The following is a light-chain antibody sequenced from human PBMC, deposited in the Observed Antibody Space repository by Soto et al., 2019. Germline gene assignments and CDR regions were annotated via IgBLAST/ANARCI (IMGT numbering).Light chain of an antibody. CDR3: GTWDSSLSAYV. Sequence: QSVLTQPPSVSAAPGQKVTISCSGSSSNIGNNYVSWYQQLPGTAPKLLIYENNKRPSGILDRFSGSKSGTSATLGITGLQTGDEADYYCGTWDSSLSAYVFGTGTKVTVL. CDR2: ENN. V-gene: IGLV1-51*02. J-gene: IGLJ1*01. CDR1: SSNIGNNY.